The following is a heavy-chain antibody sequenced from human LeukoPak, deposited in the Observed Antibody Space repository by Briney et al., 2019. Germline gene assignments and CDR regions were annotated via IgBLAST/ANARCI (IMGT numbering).Heavy chain of an antibody. CDR3: ARARARYFDWLD. CDR1: GGSISSYY. V-gene: IGHV4-59*01. D-gene: IGHD3-9*01. J-gene: IGHJ4*02. CDR2: IYYSGST. Sequence: SETQSLTCTVSGGSISSYYWSWIRQPPGKGLEWIGYIYYSGSTNYNPSLKSRVTISVDTSKNQFSLKLSSVTAADTAVYYCARARARYFDWLDWGQGTLVTVSS.